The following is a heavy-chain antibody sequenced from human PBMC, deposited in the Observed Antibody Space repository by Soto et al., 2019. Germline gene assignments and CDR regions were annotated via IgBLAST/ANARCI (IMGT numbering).Heavy chain of an antibody. J-gene: IGHJ5*02. CDR1: GGSLSSYY. Sequence: PSETLSLTCTVSGGSLSSYYWTWIRQPPGKGLEWIGYVYYSGNTNYNPSLKSRVTISVDTSKNQFSLKLGSVTAADTAVYYCARDRGLGSGWYGWFDPWGQGTLVTVSS. D-gene: IGHD6-19*01. V-gene: IGHV4-59*01. CDR2: VYYSGNT. CDR3: ARDRGLGSGWYGWFDP.